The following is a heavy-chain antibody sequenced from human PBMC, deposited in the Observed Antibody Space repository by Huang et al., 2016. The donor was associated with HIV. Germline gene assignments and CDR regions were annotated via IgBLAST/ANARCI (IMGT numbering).Heavy chain of an antibody. V-gene: IGHV3-9*01. CDR1: GFRFDNSA. J-gene: IGHJ4*02. D-gene: IGHD1-26*01. CDR3: VKGDIVGTANFFDY. Sequence: EVQLVESGGNLIQTGGSLRLACAASGFRFDNSALYWVRQAPGKGLEWVSSISWNSANIAYGDSVKGRFTISRDNARNSLYLQMNSRRPDDTALYYCVKGDIVGTANFFDYWGQGTQVSVSS. CDR2: ISWNSANI.